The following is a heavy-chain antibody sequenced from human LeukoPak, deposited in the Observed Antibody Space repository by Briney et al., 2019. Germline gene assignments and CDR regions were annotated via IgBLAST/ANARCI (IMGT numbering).Heavy chain of an antibody. CDR1: GFTLSSYA. J-gene: IGHJ4*02. Sequence: GGSLRLSCAASGFTLSSYAMSWVRQAPGKGLEWVSAVSGSGGSTYYADSVKGRFTISRDNSKNTLYLQMNSLRAEDTAVYYCANLYSSGWNYFDYWGQGTLVTVSS. CDR2: VSGSGGST. V-gene: IGHV3-23*01. CDR3: ANLYSSGWNYFDY. D-gene: IGHD6-19*01.